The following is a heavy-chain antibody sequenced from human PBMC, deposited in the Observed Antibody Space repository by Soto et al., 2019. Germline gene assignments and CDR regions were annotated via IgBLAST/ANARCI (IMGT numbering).Heavy chain of an antibody. V-gene: IGHV3-21*01. J-gene: IGHJ3*02. CDR3: ARESEYSSSSDAFDI. D-gene: IGHD6-6*01. CDR2: ISSSSSYI. CDR1: GFTFSSYS. Sequence: PGGSLRLSCAASGFTFSSYSMNWVRQAPGKGLEWVSSISSSSSYIYYADSVKGRFTTSRDNAKNSLYLQMNSLRAEDTAVYYCARESEYSSSSDAFDIWGQGTMVTVS.